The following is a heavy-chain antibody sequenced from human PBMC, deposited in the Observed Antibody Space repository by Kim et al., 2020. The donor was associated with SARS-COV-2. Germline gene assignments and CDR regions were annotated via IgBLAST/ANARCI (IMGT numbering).Heavy chain of an antibody. CDR2: T. J-gene: IGHJ4*02. D-gene: IGHD1-26*01. V-gene: IGHV4-4*07. Sequence: TTYNPSLKSRVTMSVDTSKNQFSLKLSSVTAADTAVYYCARGVGATKFDYWGQGTLVTVSS. CDR3: ARGVGATKFDY.